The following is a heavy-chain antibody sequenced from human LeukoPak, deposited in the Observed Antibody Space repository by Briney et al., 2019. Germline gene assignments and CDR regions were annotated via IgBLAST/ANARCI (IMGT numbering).Heavy chain of an antibody. V-gene: IGHV4-59*01. CDR2: IYYSGST. J-gene: IGHJ4*02. CDR3: ARGGPSPVDY. D-gene: IGHD1-26*01. Sequence: SETLSLTCTVSGGSISYDYWSWLRQPPGKGLEWIGYIYYSGSTKYNSSLKSRVTMSVDTSKNQFSLEITSVTAADTAVYYCARGGPSPVDYWGQGTLVTVSS. CDR1: GGSISYDY.